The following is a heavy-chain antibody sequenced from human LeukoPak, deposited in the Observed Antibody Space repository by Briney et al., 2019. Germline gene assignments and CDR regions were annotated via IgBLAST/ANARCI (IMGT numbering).Heavy chain of an antibody. V-gene: IGHV3-20*04. D-gene: IGHD3-10*01. CDR3: ARDRGWFGPHWFDP. CDR2: MNWNGVST. Sequence: PGGSLILSCAASGFTFDDYGLSWVRQAPGKGLEWVSGMNWNGVSTGYADSVKGRFTISRDNAKNSLYLQMSSLRAEDTALYYCARDRGWFGPHWFDPWGQGTLVTVSS. J-gene: IGHJ5*02. CDR1: GFTFDDYG.